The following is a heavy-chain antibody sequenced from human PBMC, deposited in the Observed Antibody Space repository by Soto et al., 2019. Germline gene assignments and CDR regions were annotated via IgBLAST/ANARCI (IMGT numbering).Heavy chain of an antibody. CDR1: GFTLSSYS. Sequence: EVQLLESGGGLVQPGGSLRLSCAASGFTLSSYSMPWVRQVPGKGLEWVSAISGSGGSTYYADSVKGRFTISRDTSKNTLYLQMNRLRAEHTAVYDFAKFSSASEADAFDFWGQGTMVTVSS. CDR2: ISGSGGST. J-gene: IGHJ3*01. CDR3: AKFSSASEADAFDF. V-gene: IGHV3-23*01. D-gene: IGHD6-6*01.